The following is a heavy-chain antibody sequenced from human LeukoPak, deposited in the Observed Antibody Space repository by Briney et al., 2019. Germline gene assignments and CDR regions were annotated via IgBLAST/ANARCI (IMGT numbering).Heavy chain of an antibody. V-gene: IGHV3-7*01. J-gene: IGHJ4*02. CDR3: ARDADGYED. CDR2: IKEDGSED. Sequence: GGSLRLSCAASGFTFSRAWMSWVRQAPGKGLEWVANIKEDGSEDYYADSVKGRFAISKDNAKNSLYLQMNSLRAEDTAMYYCARDADGYEDWGQGTLVTVSS. CDR1: GFTFSRAW. D-gene: IGHD5-24*01.